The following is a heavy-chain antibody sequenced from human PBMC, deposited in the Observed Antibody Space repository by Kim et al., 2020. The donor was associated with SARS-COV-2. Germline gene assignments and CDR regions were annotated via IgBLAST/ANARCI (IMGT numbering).Heavy chain of an antibody. CDR1: GGSISSGGYY. J-gene: IGHJ6*02. D-gene: IGHD6-13*01. Sequence: SETLSLTCTVSGGSISSGGYYWSWIRQHPGKGLEWIGYIYYSGSTYYNPSLKSRVTISVDTSKNQFSLKLSSVTAADTAVYYCARADDSSTAWGGMDVWGQGTTVTVSS. V-gene: IGHV4-31*03. CDR2: IYYSGST. CDR3: ARADDSSTAWGGMDV.